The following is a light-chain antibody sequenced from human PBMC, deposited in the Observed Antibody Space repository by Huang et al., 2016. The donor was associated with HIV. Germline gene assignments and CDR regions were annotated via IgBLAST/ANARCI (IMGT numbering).Light chain of an antibody. CDR1: QSVSSN. Sequence: EIVMTQSPATLSVSPGERATLSCRASQSVSSNLAWYQQKPGQAPRLLLYGASTRSTGIPARVSGSGSGTEFTLTISSLQSEDFAVYYCQQCNNWPLTFGQGTKVEIK. V-gene: IGKV3-15*01. CDR2: GAS. CDR3: QQCNNWPLT. J-gene: IGKJ1*01.